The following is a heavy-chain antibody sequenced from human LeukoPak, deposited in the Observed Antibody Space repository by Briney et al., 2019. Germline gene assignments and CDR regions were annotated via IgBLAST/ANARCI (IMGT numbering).Heavy chain of an antibody. Sequence: GGSLRLSCAASGFTFSNYAMYWVRRAPGKGLEWVSVIYSGGSTYYADSVKGRFTISRDNSKNTLYPQMNSLRAEDTAVYYCLTGYNHAVDWFDPWGQGTLVTVSS. J-gene: IGHJ5*02. D-gene: IGHD3-9*01. CDR3: LTGYNHAVDWFDP. V-gene: IGHV3-66*01. CDR2: IYSGGST. CDR1: GFTFSNYA.